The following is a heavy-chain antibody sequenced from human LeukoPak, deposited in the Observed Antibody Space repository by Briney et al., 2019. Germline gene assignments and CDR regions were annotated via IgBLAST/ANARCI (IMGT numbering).Heavy chain of an antibody. D-gene: IGHD3-22*01. V-gene: IGHV4-39*07. Sequence: SETLSLTCTVSGGSISSSSYYWSWIRQPPGKGLEWIGSIYYSGSTYYNPSLKSRVTISVDTSKNQFSLKLSSVTAADTAVYYCARVSSGYYNYWGQGTLVTVSS. CDR2: IYYSGST. J-gene: IGHJ4*02. CDR3: ARVSSGYYNY. CDR1: GGSISSSSYY.